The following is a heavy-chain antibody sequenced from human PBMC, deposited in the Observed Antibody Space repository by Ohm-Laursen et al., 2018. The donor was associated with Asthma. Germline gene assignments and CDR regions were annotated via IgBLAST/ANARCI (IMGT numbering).Heavy chain of an antibody. CDR2: ISTASTFI. D-gene: IGHD1-26*01. CDR3: ARIGPEWELPGREYSLHH. J-gene: IGHJ1*01. Sequence: SLRLSCSAAGYTFSRYSIHWVRQAPGKGLEWVASISTASTFIYYADSVRGRFTTSRDNAKNSVYLQMNSLRAEETALYYCARIGPEWELPGREYSLHHWGQGTQVTVSS. CDR1: GYTFSRYS. V-gene: IGHV3-21*01.